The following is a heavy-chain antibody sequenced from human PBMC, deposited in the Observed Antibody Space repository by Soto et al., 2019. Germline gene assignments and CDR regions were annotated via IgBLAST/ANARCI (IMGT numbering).Heavy chain of an antibody. Sequence: ASVKVSCKASGFTFVMYAIHWVRQAPGQGLEWMAWINAGNGHTTYSQKFQGRVTITRDTSARTVYMELRSLRFEDTATYYCARAGWFAEGFFDFWGQGTPGTVS. CDR3: ARAGWFAEGFFDF. CDR2: INAGNGHT. D-gene: IGHD3-10*01. V-gene: IGHV1-3*01. CDR1: GFTFVMYA. J-gene: IGHJ4*02.